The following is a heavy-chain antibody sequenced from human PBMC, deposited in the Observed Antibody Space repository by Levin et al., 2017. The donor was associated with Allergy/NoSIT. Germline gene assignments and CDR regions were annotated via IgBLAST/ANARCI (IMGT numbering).Heavy chain of an antibody. Sequence: GGSLRLSCAASGFTFSSYAMSWVRQAPGKGLEWVSAISGSGGSTYYADSVKGRFTISRDNSKNTLYLQMNSLRAEDTAVYYCAKVGRKYYYDSSGYYYVAPPDYWGQGTLVTVSS. D-gene: IGHD3-22*01. V-gene: IGHV3-23*01. J-gene: IGHJ4*02. CDR2: ISGSGGST. CDR1: GFTFSSYA. CDR3: AKVGRKYYYDSSGYYYVAPPDY.